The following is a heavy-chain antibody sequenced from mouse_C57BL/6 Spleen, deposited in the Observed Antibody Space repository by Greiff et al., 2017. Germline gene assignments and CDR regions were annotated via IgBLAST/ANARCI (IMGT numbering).Heavy chain of an antibody. CDR3: HYYGNWYFDV. Sequence: SGAELVRPGASVTLSCKASGYTFTDYEMHWVKQTPVHGLEWIGAIDPETGGTAYNQKFKGKAILTADKSSSTAYMELRSLTSEDSAVYYCHYYGNWYFDVWGTGTTVTVSS. J-gene: IGHJ1*03. D-gene: IGHD1-1*01. V-gene: IGHV1-15*01. CDR1: GYTFTDYE. CDR2: IDPETGGT.